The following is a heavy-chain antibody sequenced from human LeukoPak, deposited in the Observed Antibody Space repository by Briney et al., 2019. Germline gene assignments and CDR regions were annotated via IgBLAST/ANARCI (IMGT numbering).Heavy chain of an antibody. V-gene: IGHV1-18*04. CDR2: ISAYNGNT. D-gene: IGHD2-15*01. Sequence: AASVKVSCKASGYTFTGYYMHWVRQAPGQGLEWMGWISAYNGNTNYAQKLQGRVTMTTDTSTSTAYMELRSLRSDDTAVYYCATELRHQDYWGQGTLVTVSS. CDR3: ATELRHQDY. J-gene: IGHJ4*02. CDR1: GYTFTGYY.